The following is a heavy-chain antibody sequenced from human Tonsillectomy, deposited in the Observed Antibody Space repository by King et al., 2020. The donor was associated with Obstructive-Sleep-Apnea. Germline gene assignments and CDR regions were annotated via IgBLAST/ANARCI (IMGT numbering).Heavy chain of an antibody. CDR1: GLTFSQFA. CDR3: AKDMGGGPAANFDY. D-gene: IGHD2-2*01. J-gene: IGHJ4*02. CDR2: IGGSTAGTGS. V-gene: IGHV3-23*04. Sequence: VQLVESGGGLVQPGWSLRLSFAASGLTFSQFAISVVRQAPGRGLEWVSAIGGSTAGTGSYYADSLKGRFTLSRENSKNTLYLHMNSLRADDTALYYCAKDMGGGPAANFDYWGQGTLVTVSS.